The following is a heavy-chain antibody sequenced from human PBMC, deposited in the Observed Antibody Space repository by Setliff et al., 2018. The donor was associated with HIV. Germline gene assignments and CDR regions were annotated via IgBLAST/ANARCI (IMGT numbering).Heavy chain of an antibody. J-gene: IGHJ6*03. V-gene: IGHV4-38-2*01. CDR2: IYQSGST. CDR3: ARHRDPPGSRWIYYYYYMDL. D-gene: IGHD6-13*01. CDR1: NYSISSGYY. Sequence: SETLSLTCAVSNYSISSGYYWGWIRQSPGKGLEWIGSIYQSGSTSYNPSLSSRLTISVDTSKNQVSLRLSSVAAADTGVYYCARHRDPPGSRWIYYYYYMDLWGEGTTVTVSS.